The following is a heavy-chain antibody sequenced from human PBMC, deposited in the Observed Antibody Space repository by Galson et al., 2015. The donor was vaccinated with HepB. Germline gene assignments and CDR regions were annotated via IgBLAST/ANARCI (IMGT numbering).Heavy chain of an antibody. V-gene: IGHV1-24*01. J-gene: IGHJ4*02. CDR3: ATGLGQWRYLDY. Sequence: SVKVSCKVSGYTLTELSMHWARQAPGKGLGWMGGFDPEDGETIYAQKFQGRVTMTEDTSTDTAYMELSSLRSEDTAVYYCATGLGQWRYLDYWGQGTLVTVSS. D-gene: IGHD6-19*01. CDR2: FDPEDGET. CDR1: GYTLTELS.